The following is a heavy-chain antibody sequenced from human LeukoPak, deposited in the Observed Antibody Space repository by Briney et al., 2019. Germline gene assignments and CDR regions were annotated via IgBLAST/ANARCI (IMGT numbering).Heavy chain of an antibody. CDR3: TRDTRSGYDYYYMDV. J-gene: IGHJ6*03. V-gene: IGHV3-49*04. CDR1: GFTFGDYA. CDR2: IRSKAYGGTT. D-gene: IGHD3-3*01. Sequence: QTGGSLRLSCTASGFTFGDYAMSWVRQAPGKGLEWVGFIRSKAYGGTTEYAASVKGRFTISRDDSKSIAYLQMNSLKTEDTAVYYCTRDTRSGYDYYYMDVWGKGTTVTISS.